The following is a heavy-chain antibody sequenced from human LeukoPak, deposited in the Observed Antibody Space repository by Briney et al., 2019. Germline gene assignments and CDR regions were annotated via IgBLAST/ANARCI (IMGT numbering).Heavy chain of an antibody. V-gene: IGHV4-34*01. Sequence: SETLSLTCAVYGGAFSGFSWGWVRQPPGKGLGWVGGINHSGSTNYNPSLKSRVTISVDTSKNQFSLKLSSVTAADTAVYYCAREPTGYYYYYYGMDVWGQGTTVTVSS. D-gene: IGHD3-9*01. CDR1: GGAFSGFS. J-gene: IGHJ6*02. CDR3: AREPTGYYYYYYGMDV. CDR2: INHSGST.